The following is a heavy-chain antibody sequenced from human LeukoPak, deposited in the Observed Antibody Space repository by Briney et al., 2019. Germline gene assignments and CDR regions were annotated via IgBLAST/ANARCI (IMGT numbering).Heavy chain of an antibody. CDR3: AKCVGGYYYYYGMDV. D-gene: IGHD3-16*01. CDR1: GYSFTSYW. J-gene: IGHJ6*02. CDR2: IYPGDSDT. Sequence: GGSLKISCKGSGYSFTSYWIGWVRQMPGKGLEWMGIIYPGDSDTRYSPSFQGQVTISADKSISTAYLQWSSLKASDTAMYYCAKCVGGYYYYYGMDVWGQGTTVTVSS. V-gene: IGHV5-51*01.